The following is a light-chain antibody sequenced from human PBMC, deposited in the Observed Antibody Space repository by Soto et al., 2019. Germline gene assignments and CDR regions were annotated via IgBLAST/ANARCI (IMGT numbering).Light chain of an antibody. CDR1: QSVSSD. CDR3: QQYNKWPPLT. CDR2: DAS. Sequence: EIVMTQSPATLSVSPGERATLSCRASQSVSSDLAWYQQKPGQAPRLLIYDASTRATGIPVRFSGSGSGTESTLTISSLQSEDFALYYCQQYNKWPPLTFGGGTKVEI. J-gene: IGKJ4*01. V-gene: IGKV3-15*01.